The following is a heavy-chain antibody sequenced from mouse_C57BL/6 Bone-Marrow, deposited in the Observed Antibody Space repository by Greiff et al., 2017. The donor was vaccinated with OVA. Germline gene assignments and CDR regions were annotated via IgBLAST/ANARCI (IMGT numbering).Heavy chain of an antibody. CDR2: ILPGSGGT. CDR3: AKDGISPYYFDY. Sequence: QVQLQQSGAELMKPGASVKLSCKATGYTFTGYWIEWVKQRPGHGLEWIGDILPGSGGTTYNEKFKGKATFTADTSSNTAYMQLSSVTTENSSIYYCAKDGISPYYFDYWGQGTTLTVSS. CDR1: GYTFTGYW. D-gene: IGHD1-1*01. J-gene: IGHJ2*01. V-gene: IGHV1-9*01.